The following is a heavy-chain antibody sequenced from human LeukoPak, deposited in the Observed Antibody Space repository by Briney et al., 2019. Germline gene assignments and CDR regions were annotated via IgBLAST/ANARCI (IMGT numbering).Heavy chain of an antibody. CDR3: ATWSDGWEFDH. CDR1: GFTFNKKW. Sequence: GGSLRLSCAASGFTFNKKWMTWVRQAPGKGLQWVAHIKDDGSDRYYVDSVKGRFTISRDNVRRAVSLQLNSLRPEDTAVYYCATWSDGWEFDHWGQGTLVSVSS. J-gene: IGHJ4*02. V-gene: IGHV3-7*05. D-gene: IGHD5-24*01. CDR2: IKDDGSDR.